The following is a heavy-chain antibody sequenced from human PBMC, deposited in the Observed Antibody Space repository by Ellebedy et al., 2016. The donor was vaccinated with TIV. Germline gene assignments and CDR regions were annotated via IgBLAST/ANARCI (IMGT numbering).Heavy chain of an antibody. CDR3: AKDMTVAGTDLDY. J-gene: IGHJ4*02. CDR2: ISYSSSYI. Sequence: GGSLRLSXEVSGFSFSTYSMNWVRQAPGKGLEWVSAISYSSSYIYYADSLKGRFTVSRDNAKNSLYLQMNSLRAEDTALYYCAKDMTVAGTDLDYWGQGTLVTVSS. D-gene: IGHD6-19*01. CDR1: GFSFSTYS. V-gene: IGHV3-21*04.